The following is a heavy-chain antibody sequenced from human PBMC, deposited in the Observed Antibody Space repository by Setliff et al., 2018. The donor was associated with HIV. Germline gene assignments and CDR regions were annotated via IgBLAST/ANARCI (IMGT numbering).Heavy chain of an antibody. Sequence: SETLSLTCAVSGYSVSSGYFWGWIRQPPGKGLEWIGSIFHTGNTYYNPSLKSRVTISVDTSRNQFSLRLSSVTAADTAIYYCARVPTSSWYVTTQRTKEYFQQWGQGTLVTVSS. J-gene: IGHJ1*01. D-gene: IGHD6-13*01. CDR3: ARVPTSSWYVTTQRTKEYFQQ. V-gene: IGHV4-38-2*01. CDR1: GYSVSSGYF. CDR2: IFHTGNT.